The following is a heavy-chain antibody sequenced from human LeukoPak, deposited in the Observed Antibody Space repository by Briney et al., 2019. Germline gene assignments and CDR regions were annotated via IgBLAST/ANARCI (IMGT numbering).Heavy chain of an antibody. Sequence: GASVKVSCKASGYTFTSYGISWVRQAPGQGLEWMGWISAYNGNTNYAQKLQGRVTMTTDTSTSTAYMELRSLRSDDTAVYYCARGGGRDIEVVPAENWFDPWGQGTLVTVSS. CDR2: ISAYNGNT. D-gene: IGHD2-2*01. J-gene: IGHJ5*02. CDR3: ARGGGRDIEVVPAENWFDP. CDR1: GYTFTSYG. V-gene: IGHV1-18*01.